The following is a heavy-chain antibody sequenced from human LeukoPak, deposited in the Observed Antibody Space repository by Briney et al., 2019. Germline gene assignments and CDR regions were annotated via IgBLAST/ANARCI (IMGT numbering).Heavy chain of an antibody. D-gene: IGHD6-19*01. CDR1: GFTFSSYW. CDR3: ARGLGRWLGHNWFDP. CDR2: IKQDGSEK. J-gene: IGHJ5*02. V-gene: IGHV3-7*01. Sequence: GGSLRLSCAASGFTFSSYWMSWVRQAPGKGLEWVANIKQDGSEKYYVDSVKGRFTISRDNAKNSLYLQMNSLRAEDTAVYYCARGLGRWLGHNWFDPWGQGTLVTVSS.